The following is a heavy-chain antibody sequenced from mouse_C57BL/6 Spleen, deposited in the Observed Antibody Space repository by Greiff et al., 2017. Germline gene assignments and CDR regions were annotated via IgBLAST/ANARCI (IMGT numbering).Heavy chain of an antibody. CDR3: ASSSGGYSHAMDY. CDR1: GYTFTSYW. J-gene: IGHJ4*01. V-gene: IGHV1-50*01. Sequence: VQLQQPGAELVKPGASVKLSCKASGYTFTSYWMQWVKQRPGQGLEWIGEIDPSDSDTNYNQKFKGKATLTVDTSSSTAYMPLSSLTSEDSAVYYCASSSGGYSHAMDYWGQGTSVTVSS. D-gene: IGHD2-3*01. CDR2: IDPSDSDT.